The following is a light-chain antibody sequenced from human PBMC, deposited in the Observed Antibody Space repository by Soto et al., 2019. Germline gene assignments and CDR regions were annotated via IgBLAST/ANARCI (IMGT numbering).Light chain of an antibody. Sequence: SYELTQPPSVSVSPGQTASITCSGDRLGDKYASWYQQKPGQSPVLVIYQDGKRPSGIPERFSGSNSGTTATLTISGTQAMDEADYYCQAWDSSTAGVVFGGGTKLTVL. CDR1: RLGDKY. CDR3: QAWDSSTAGVV. V-gene: IGLV3-1*01. CDR2: QDG. J-gene: IGLJ2*01.